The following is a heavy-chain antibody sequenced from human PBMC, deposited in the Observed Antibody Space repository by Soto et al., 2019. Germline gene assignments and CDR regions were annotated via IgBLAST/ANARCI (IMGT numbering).Heavy chain of an antibody. D-gene: IGHD2-15*01. CDR3: VRTSLVVAAATREDY. V-gene: IGHV3-74*01. Sequence: EVQLVESGGGLVQPGGSLRLSCAASGFTFSSYWMHWVRQAPGKGLVWVSRINSDGSSTSYADSVKGRLTISRDNAKNTLYLNMNSLRAEDTAVYYCVRTSLVVAAATREDYWGQGTLVTVSS. CDR2: INSDGSST. J-gene: IGHJ4*02. CDR1: GFTFSSYW.